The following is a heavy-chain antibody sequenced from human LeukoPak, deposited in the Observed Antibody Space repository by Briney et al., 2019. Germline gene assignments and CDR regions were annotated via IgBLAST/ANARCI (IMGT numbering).Heavy chain of an antibody. CDR3: AREPRWELLPLFDY. CDR1: GYSISSGYY. J-gene: IGHJ4*02. D-gene: IGHD1-26*01. Sequence: SETLSLTCTVSGYSISSGYYWGWIRQPPGEGLEWIGNIYRSGSAYYNPSLKSRVTISVDTSKNQFSLKLSSVTAADTAVYYCAREPRWELLPLFDYWGQGTLVTVSS. V-gene: IGHV4-38-2*02. CDR2: IYRSGSA.